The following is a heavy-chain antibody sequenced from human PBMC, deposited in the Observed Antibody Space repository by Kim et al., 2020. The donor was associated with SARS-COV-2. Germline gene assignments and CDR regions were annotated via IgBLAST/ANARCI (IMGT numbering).Heavy chain of an antibody. J-gene: IGHJ4*02. CDR3: ARSRSIMITFGGDKPPDY. V-gene: IGHV1-3*01. CDR2: INAGNGNT. Sequence: ASVKVSCKASGYTFTSYAMHWVRQAPGQRLEWMGWINAGNGNTKYSQKFQGRVTITRDTSASTAYMELSSLRSEDTAVYYCARSRSIMITFGGDKPPDYWGQGTLVTVSS. CDR1: GYTFTSYA. D-gene: IGHD3-16*01.